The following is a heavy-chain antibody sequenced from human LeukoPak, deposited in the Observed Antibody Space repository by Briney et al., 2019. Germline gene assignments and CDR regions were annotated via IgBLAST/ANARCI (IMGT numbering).Heavy chain of an antibody. Sequence: SETLSLTCTVSGGSVSSGSYYWSWIRQPPGKGLEWIGYIYYSGSTNYNPSLKSRVTISVDTSKNQFSLKLSSVTAADTAVYYCARDASITIFGVDYYYYGMDVWGQGTTVTVSS. CDR3: ARDASITIFGVDYYYYGMDV. CDR2: IYYSGST. J-gene: IGHJ6*02. V-gene: IGHV4-61*01. CDR1: GGSVSSGSYY. D-gene: IGHD3-3*01.